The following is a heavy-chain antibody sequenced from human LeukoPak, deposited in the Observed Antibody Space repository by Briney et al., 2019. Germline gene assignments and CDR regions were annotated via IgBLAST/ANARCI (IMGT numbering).Heavy chain of an antibody. Sequence: LETLSLTCTVSGGSISSYYWSWIRQPPGKGLEWIGYIYTSGSTNYNPSLKSRVTISVDTSKNQFSLKLSSVTAADTAVYYCAGKYCSSTSCSTRYYYYYYMDVWGKGTTVTVSS. J-gene: IGHJ6*03. CDR3: AGKYCSSTSCSTRYYYYYYMDV. D-gene: IGHD2-2*01. CDR1: GGSISSYY. V-gene: IGHV4-4*09. CDR2: IYTSGST.